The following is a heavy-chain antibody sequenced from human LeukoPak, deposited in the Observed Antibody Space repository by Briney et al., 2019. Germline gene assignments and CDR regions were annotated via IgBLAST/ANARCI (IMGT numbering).Heavy chain of an antibody. CDR3: AGGAGFLIDY. CDR2: IKKDGGEK. CDR1: GFTFSNYW. V-gene: IGHV3-7*01. Sequence: GGSLRLSCAASGFTFSNYWVNWVRQAPGKGPEWVAIIKKDGGEKYYVDSVKGRFTISRDNAKNSLYLQMNSLRADDTAVYFCAGGAGFLIDYWGQGALVTVSS. D-gene: IGHD2/OR15-2a*01. J-gene: IGHJ4*02.